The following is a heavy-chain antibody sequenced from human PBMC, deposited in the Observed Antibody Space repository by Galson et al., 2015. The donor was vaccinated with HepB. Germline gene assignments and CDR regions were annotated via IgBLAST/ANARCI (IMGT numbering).Heavy chain of an antibody. CDR2: ISNDGREK. J-gene: IGHJ4*02. D-gene: IGHD4-17*01. CDR1: GFTFSRNG. CDR3: AKDATNDGEDY. V-gene: IGHV3-30*18. Sequence: SLRLSCAASGFTFSRNGMHWVRQAPGKGLEWVAVISNDGREKYFADSVKGRFTISRDNYKNMLYLQMNSLRTEDTAVYYCAKDATNDGEDYWGQGTLVTVSS.